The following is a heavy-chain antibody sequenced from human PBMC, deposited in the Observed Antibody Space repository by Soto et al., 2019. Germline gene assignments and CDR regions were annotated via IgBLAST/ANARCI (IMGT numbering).Heavy chain of an antibody. CDR2: ISWNSGSI. D-gene: IGHD2-21*02. CDR3: ATDYGGNSVSSGIFDY. CDR1: GFTFDDYA. J-gene: IGHJ4*02. Sequence: PGGSLRLSCAASGFTFDDYAMHWVRQAPGKGLEWVSGISWNSGSIGYADSVKGRFTISRDNAKNSLYLQMNSLRAEDTAVYYCATDYGGNSVSSGIFDYWGQGTLVTVSS. V-gene: IGHV3-9*01.